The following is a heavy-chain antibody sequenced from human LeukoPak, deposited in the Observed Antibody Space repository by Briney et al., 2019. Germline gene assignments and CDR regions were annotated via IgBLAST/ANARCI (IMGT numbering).Heavy chain of an antibody. CDR2: IYTSGST. D-gene: IGHD2-2*01. CDR3: ARDWAHHCSSSSCYGPVDY. J-gene: IGHJ4*02. V-gene: IGHV4-4*07. Sequence: PSETLSLTCTVSGGSISSYYWSWIRQPAGKGLEWIGRIYTSGSTNYNPSLESRVTMSVDTSKKQFSLKLSSVTAADTAVYFCARDWAHHCSSSSCYGPVDYWGQGALVTVSS. CDR1: GGSISSYY.